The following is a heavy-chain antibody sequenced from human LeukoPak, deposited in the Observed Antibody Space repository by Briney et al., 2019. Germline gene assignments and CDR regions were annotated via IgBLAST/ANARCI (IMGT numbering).Heavy chain of an antibody. D-gene: IGHD1-7*01. J-gene: IGHJ4*02. V-gene: IGHV3-21*01. Sequence: GGSLRLSCAASGFTFSSYSMNWVRQAPGKGLEWVSSISSSSTYIYYADSVKGRFTISRDNAKNSLYLQMNSLRAEDTAVYYCAKILNWNYEKWGLDYWGQGTLVTVSS. CDR2: ISSSSTYI. CDR1: GFTFSSYS. CDR3: AKILNWNYEKWGLDY.